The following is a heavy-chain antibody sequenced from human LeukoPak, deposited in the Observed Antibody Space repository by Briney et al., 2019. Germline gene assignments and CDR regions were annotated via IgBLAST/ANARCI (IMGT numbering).Heavy chain of an antibody. D-gene: IGHD6-19*01. CDR2: IRYHGNSK. CDR1: GVTFSTYG. Sequence: PGGSLRLSCAASGVTFSTYGMYWVRQAPGKGLEWVAFIRYHGNSKYYADSVKGRFTISRDNSENTVYLQMNSLRTEDTAVYYCAKGSGWYTSAYYIDYWGQGTLVSVSS. J-gene: IGHJ4*02. V-gene: IGHV3-30*02. CDR3: AKGSGWYTSAYYIDY.